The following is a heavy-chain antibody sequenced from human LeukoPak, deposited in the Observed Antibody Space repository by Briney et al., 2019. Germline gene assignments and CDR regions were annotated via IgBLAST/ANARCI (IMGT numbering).Heavy chain of an antibody. V-gene: IGHV4-39*07. Sequence: SETLSLTCTVSGGSISSSSYYWGWIRQPPGKGLEWIGSIYYSGSTYYNPSLKSRVTISVDTSKNQFSLKLSSVTAADTAVYYCASRKGYSYGRVDYWGQGTLVTVSS. CDR3: ASRKGYSYGRVDY. CDR1: GGSISSSSYY. CDR2: IYYSGST. J-gene: IGHJ4*02. D-gene: IGHD5-18*01.